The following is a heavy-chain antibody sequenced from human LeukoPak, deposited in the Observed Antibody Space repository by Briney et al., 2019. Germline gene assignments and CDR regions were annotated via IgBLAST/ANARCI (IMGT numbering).Heavy chain of an antibody. CDR3: ARDGRQLGIFDY. D-gene: IGHD6-6*01. CDR2: IIPIFGTA. CDR1: GGTFSSYA. V-gene: IGHV1-69*05. Sequence: ASVKVSCKASGGTFSSYAISWVRQAPGQGLEWMGGIIPIFGTANYAQKFQGRVTITTDESTSTAYMELSSLRSEDTAVYYCARDGRQLGIFDYWGQGTLVTVSS. J-gene: IGHJ4*02.